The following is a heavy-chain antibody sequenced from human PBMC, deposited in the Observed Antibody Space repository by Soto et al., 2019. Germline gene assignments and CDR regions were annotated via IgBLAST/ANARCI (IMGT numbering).Heavy chain of an antibody. D-gene: IGHD3-22*01. J-gene: IGHJ3*02. CDR2: ILADGREK. Sequence: GSLILSCAASGFTFSDYAIRWVSQTTGKGLEWVAVILADGREKWYVDSVKGRFTISRDNAKNSFYLQMNTLRAEDTAVYYCARGDYYDRSGPFSDVFDIWGQGTMVTVSS. V-gene: IGHV3-7*04. CDR1: GFTFSDYA. CDR3: ARGDYYDRSGPFSDVFDI.